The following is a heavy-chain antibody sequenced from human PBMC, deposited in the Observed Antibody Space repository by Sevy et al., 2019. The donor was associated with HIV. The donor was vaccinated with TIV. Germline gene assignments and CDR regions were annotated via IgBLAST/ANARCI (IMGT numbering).Heavy chain of an antibody. CDR2: ISAYNRNT. Sequence: ASVKVSCKASGYTFTSYGISWVRQAPGQGLEWMGWISAYNRNTNYAQKLQGRVTMTTDTSTSTAYMELRSLRSDDTAVYYCARDESGSYYYDSSGYYRALTFDIWGQGTMVTVSS. D-gene: IGHD3-22*01. V-gene: IGHV1-18*04. CDR1: GYTFTSYG. J-gene: IGHJ3*02. CDR3: ARDESGSYYYDSSGYYRALTFDI.